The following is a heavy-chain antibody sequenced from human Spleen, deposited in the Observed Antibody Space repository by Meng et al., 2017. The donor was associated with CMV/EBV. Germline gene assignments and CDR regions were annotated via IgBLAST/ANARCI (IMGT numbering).Heavy chain of an antibody. J-gene: IGHJ4*02. V-gene: IGHV3-21*04. D-gene: IGHD6-13*01. CDR1: GFTFSSYR. CDR2: ISSSGIYI. Sequence: GESLKISCAASGFTFSSYRMNWVRQAPGKGLEWVSSISSSGIYIFYADSVKGRFTISRDNAKNSLYLQMNSLRAEDTAMYYCAREGRKAADYWGQGTLVTVSS. CDR3: AREGRKAADY.